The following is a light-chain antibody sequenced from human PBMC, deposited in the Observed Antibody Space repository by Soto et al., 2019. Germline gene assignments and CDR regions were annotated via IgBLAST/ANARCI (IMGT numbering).Light chain of an antibody. CDR2: AAS. CDR1: QSISSY. Sequence: DVAISHSPCSLAASVGDSVTITCRASQSISSYLDWYQQKPGKAPKLLIYAASSLQSGVPSRFSGSGSGTDFTLTISSLQPEDFATYYCQQCYSSPLTFGGGTKVDIK. J-gene: IGKJ4*01. V-gene: IGKV1-39*01. CDR3: QQCYSSPLT.